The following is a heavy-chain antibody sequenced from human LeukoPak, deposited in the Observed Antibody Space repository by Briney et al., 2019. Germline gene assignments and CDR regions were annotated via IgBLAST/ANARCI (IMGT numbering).Heavy chain of an antibody. J-gene: IGHJ5*02. CDR2: ISAYNGNT. V-gene: IGHV1-18*01. CDR3: ARVLGPGKITAGRWFDP. CDR1: GYTFTNYG. Sequence: ASVKVSCKTSGYTFTNYGVAWVRQAPGQGLEWMGWISAYNGNTKYTEKFQGRVTMTTDTSTSTAYMELRSLRSDDTAVYYCARVLGPGKITAGRWFDPWGQGTLVTVSS. D-gene: IGHD3-10*01.